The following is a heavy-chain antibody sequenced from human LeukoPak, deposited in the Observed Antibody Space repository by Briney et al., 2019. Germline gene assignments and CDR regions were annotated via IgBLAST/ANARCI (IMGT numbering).Heavy chain of an antibody. V-gene: IGHV3-30*01. CDR3: AREGQYCSSTSCPGFDP. Sequence: GRSLRLSCASSGFTLRSYAQHWVRQPPGKGLECVAVISYEGSNKYYADYVKGRFTISRDNSKNTLYLQMNSLRAEDTAVYYCAREGQYCSSTSCPGFDPWGQGTLVTVSS. D-gene: IGHD2-2*01. CDR2: ISYEGSNK. J-gene: IGHJ5*02. CDR1: GFTLRSYA.